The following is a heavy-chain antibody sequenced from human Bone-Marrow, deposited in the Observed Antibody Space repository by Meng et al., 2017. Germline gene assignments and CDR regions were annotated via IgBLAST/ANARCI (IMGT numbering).Heavy chain of an antibody. CDR1: GGSISSSNW. V-gene: IGHV4-4*02. Sequence: SETLSLTCAVSGGSISSSNWWSWVRQPPGKGLEWIGEIYHSGSTNYNPSLKSRVTISVDKSKNQFSLKLSSVTAADTAVYYCARDLMEQQLVFDYWGQGTLVTVSS. CDR3: ARDLMEQQLVFDY. CDR2: IYHSGST. D-gene: IGHD6-13*01. J-gene: IGHJ4*02.